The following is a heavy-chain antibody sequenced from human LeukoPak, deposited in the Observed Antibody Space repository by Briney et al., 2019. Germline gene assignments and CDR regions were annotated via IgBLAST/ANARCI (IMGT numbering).Heavy chain of an antibody. D-gene: IGHD2-21*02. CDR3: ARGNNVLMVTGCFDY. J-gene: IGHJ4*02. CDR2: ISDDGNNK. CDR1: GFTFSNYD. Sequence: TGGSLRLSCAASGFTFSNYDMHWVRQAPGKGLEWVAVISDDGNNKDFADSVKGRFTISRDDSKNTLYLQMNSLRAEDTAVYYGARGNNVLMVTGCFDYWGQGTLVTVSS. V-gene: IGHV3-30-3*01.